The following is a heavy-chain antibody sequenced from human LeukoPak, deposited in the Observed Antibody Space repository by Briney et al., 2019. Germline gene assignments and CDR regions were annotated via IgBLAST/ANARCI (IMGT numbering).Heavy chain of an antibody. Sequence: GGSQRLSCAASGFTVSSNYMSWVRQAPGKGLEWVSVIYSGGSTYYADSVKGRFTISRDNSKNTLYLQMNSLRAEDTAVYYCARGAYYDSSGYSDYWGQGTLVTVSS. CDR1: GFTVSSNY. J-gene: IGHJ4*02. CDR3: ARGAYYDSSGYSDY. D-gene: IGHD3-22*01. V-gene: IGHV3-53*01. CDR2: IYSGGST.